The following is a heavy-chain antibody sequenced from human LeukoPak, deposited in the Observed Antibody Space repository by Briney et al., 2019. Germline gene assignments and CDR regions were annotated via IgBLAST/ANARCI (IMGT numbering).Heavy chain of an antibody. CDR1: GFTFSSYE. CDR3: ATPSDSSSHGGGFHY. J-gene: IGHJ4*02. V-gene: IGHV3-48*03. CDR2: ISSSGTTI. Sequence: GGSLRLSCAASGFTFSSYEMNWGRQAPGKGLEWVSYISSSGTTIYYADSVRGRFTISRDNATNSLYLQMNSLRAEDTAVYDCATPSDSSSHGGGFHYWGQGTLVTVSS. D-gene: IGHD6-13*01.